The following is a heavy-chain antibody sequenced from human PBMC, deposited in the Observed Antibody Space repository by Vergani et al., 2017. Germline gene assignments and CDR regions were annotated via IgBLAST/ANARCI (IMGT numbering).Heavy chain of an antibody. CDR2: INPSGGST. V-gene: IGHV1-46*03. CDR3: ARAISGSYSADAFDI. Sequence: QVQLVQSGAEVKKPGASVKVSCKASGYTFTSYHMHWVRQAPGQGLEWMGIINPSGGSTSYAQKFQGRVTMTRDTSTSTVYMELSSLRSEDTAVYYCARAISGSYSADAFDIWGQGTMVTVSS. D-gene: IGHD1-26*01. CDR1: GYTFTSYH. J-gene: IGHJ3*02.